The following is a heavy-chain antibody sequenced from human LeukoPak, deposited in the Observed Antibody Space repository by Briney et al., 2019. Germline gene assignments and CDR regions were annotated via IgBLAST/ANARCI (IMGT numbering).Heavy chain of an antibody. V-gene: IGHV4-59*06. CDR1: GGSISSYY. J-gene: IGHJ2*01. Sequence: SETLSLTCTVSGGSISSYYWSWIRQHPGKGLEWIGYIYYSGSTYYNPSLKSRVTISVDTSKNQFSLKLSSVTAADTAVYYCARVSDSSGYVDLWGRGTLVTVSS. CDR2: IYYSGST. D-gene: IGHD3-22*01. CDR3: ARVSDSSGYVDL.